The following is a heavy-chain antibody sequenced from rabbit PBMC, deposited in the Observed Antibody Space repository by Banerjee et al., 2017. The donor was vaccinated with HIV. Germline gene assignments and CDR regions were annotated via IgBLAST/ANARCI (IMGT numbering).Heavy chain of an antibody. Sequence: QEQLEESGGDLVKPGGSLTLTCTASGLDFSSSYWICWVRQAPGKGLEWIACIYTSSGSTYYATWAKGRFTISGTSSTTVTLQMTSLTAADTATYFCARDLAGVTGWNFGLLGPGTLVTVS. CDR2: IYTSSGST. CDR3: ARDLAGVTGWNFGL. D-gene: IGHD4-1*01. CDR1: GLDFSSSYW. J-gene: IGHJ4*01. V-gene: IGHV1S45*01.